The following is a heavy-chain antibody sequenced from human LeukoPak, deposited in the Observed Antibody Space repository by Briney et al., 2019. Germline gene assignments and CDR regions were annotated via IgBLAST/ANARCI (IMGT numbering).Heavy chain of an antibody. D-gene: IGHD3-16*01. CDR3: ARDNDRKDDS. V-gene: IGHV3-21*01. CDR2: ISSSSSYI. CDR1: GFTFSSYS. J-gene: IGHJ5*02. Sequence: GGSLRLSCAASGFTFSSYSMNWVRQAPGKGLEWVSSISSSSSYIYYADSVKGRFTISRDNAKNSLYLQMNNLRAEDTAVYYCARDNDRKDDSWGQGTLVTVSS.